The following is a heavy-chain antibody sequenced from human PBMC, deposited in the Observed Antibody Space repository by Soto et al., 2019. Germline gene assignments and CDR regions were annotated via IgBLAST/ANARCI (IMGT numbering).Heavy chain of an antibody. Sequence: LSLTCAVSGGSISSGGYSWSWIRQPPGKGLEWIGYIYHSGSTYYNPSLKSRVTISVDRSKNQFSLKLSSVTAADTAVYYCAREHFSGSYYDYWGQGTLVTVSS. CDR1: GGSISSGGYS. D-gene: IGHD1-26*01. J-gene: IGHJ4*02. CDR3: AREHFSGSYYDY. V-gene: IGHV4-30-2*01. CDR2: IYHSGST.